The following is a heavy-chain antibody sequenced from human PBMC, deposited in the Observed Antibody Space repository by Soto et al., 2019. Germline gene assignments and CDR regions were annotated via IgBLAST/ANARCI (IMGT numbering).Heavy chain of an antibody. J-gene: IGHJ4*02. Sequence: QVQLVQSGAEVKKPGSSVKVSCKASGGTFSSYTISWVRQAPGQGLEWMGRIIPILGMANYAQKFQGRVTITADKSTSTAYMELSSLRSEDTAVYYCARDSGSYFHFDYWGQGTLVTVSS. V-gene: IGHV1-69*08. D-gene: IGHD1-26*01. CDR3: ARDSGSYFHFDY. CDR2: IIPILGMA. CDR1: GGTFSSYT.